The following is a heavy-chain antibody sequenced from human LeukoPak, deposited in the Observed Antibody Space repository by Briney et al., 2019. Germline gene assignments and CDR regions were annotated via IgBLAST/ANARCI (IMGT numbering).Heavy chain of an antibody. CDR3: ARDRIAVAGTFQH. V-gene: IGHV3-30-3*01. J-gene: IGHJ1*01. Sequence: GGSLRLSCAASGFTFSSYAMHWVRQAPGKGLEWVAVISYDGSNKYYADSVKGRFTISRDNSKDTLYLQMNSLRAEDTAVYYCARDRIAVAGTFQHWGQGTLVTVSS. CDR1: GFTFSSYA. D-gene: IGHD6-19*01. CDR2: ISYDGSNK.